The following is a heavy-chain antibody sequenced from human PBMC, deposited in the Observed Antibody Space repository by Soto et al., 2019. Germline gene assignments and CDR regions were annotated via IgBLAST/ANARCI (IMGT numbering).Heavy chain of an antibody. CDR2: INHSGST. D-gene: IGHD4-4*01. CDR1: GGSFSDYY. CDR3: AGRQYPASFDS. J-gene: IGHJ4*02. Sequence: SETLSLTCAVYGGSFSDYYWTWIRQPPGKGLEWIGEINHSGSTNYNPSLNSRVTISLDTSKIQFSLKLSSVTAADTAVYYCAGRQYPASFDSWGQGTLVTVSS. V-gene: IGHV4-34*01.